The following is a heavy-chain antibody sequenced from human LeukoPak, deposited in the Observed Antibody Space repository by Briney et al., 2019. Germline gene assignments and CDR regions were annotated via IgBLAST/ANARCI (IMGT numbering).Heavy chain of an antibody. D-gene: IGHD3-3*01. J-gene: IGHJ3*02. CDR3: ARVILEWHDAFDI. CDR1: GGSISSDGYY. Sequence: PSETLSLTCTVSGGSISSDGYYWSWIRQPPGKGLEWIGYIYHSGSTYYNPSLKSRVTISVDRSKNQFSLKLSSVTAADTAVYYCARVILEWHDAFDIWGQGTMVTVSS. V-gene: IGHV4-30-2*01. CDR2: IYHSGST.